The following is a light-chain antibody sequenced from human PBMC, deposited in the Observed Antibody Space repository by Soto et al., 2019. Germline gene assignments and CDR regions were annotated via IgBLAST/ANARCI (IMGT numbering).Light chain of an antibody. CDR3: QQYNNWWT. Sequence: EIVITKSPATLSVSQGERATLSCRASQSVSSNLAWYQQKPGQAPRLLIYGASTRATGIPARFSGSGSGTEFTLTISSLQSEDFAVNSCQQYNNWWTFGQGTNVDIK. V-gene: IGKV3-15*01. CDR1: QSVSSN. CDR2: GAS. J-gene: IGKJ1*01.